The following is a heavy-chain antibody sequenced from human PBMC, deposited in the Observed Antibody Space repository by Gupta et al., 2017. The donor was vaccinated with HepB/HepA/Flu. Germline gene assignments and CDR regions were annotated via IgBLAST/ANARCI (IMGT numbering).Heavy chain of an antibody. J-gene: IGHJ5*02. CDR3: AGGYYDSSGYYPILGERDWFDP. CDR2: INPNSGGT. V-gene: IGHV1-2*04. Sequence: QVPLVQSGAEVKKPGASVKVSCKASGYPFTGYYLHWVRQAPGQGLEWMGWINPNSGGTNYAQKFQGWVTMTRDTSISTAYMELSRLRSDDTAVYYCAGGYYDSSGYYPILGERDWFDPWGQGTLVTVSS. CDR1: GYPFTGYY. D-gene: IGHD3-22*01.